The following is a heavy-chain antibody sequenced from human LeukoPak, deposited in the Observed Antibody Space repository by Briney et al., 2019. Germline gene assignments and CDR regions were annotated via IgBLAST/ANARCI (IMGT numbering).Heavy chain of an antibody. Sequence: PGGSLRLSCAASGFTFSSYSMNWVRQAPGKGLEWVSSISSSSYIYYADSVKGRFSISRDSSKNILYLQMNSLRAEDTAVYSCARDKTRGLGYSYSKSGNYFDYWGQGTLVTVSS. CDR1: GFTFSSYS. V-gene: IGHV3-21*01. CDR2: ISSSSYI. D-gene: IGHD5-18*01. J-gene: IGHJ4*02. CDR3: ARDKTRGLGYSYSKSGNYFDY.